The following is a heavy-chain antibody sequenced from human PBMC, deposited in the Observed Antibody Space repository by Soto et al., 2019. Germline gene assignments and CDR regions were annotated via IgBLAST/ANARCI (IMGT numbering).Heavy chain of an antibody. J-gene: IGHJ6*02. Sequence: VGSLRLSCAASGFTFSSYAMHWVRQAPGKGLEWVAVISYDGSNKYYADSVKGRFTISRDNSKNTLYLQMNSLRAEDTAVYYCARDLGQYDFWSGYYTGTTGFGVWGQGTTVTVSS. CDR3: ARDLGQYDFWSGYYTGTTGFGV. D-gene: IGHD3-3*01. CDR1: GFTFSSYA. CDR2: ISYDGSNK. V-gene: IGHV3-30-3*01.